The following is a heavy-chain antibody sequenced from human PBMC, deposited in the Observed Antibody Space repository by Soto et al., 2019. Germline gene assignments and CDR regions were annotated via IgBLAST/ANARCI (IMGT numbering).Heavy chain of an antibody. CDR3: AREGGAGYYDFWSGYYTHSQGMDX. J-gene: IGHJ6*02. V-gene: IGHV3-7*03. CDR2: IKKDGSEK. Sequence: GGSLRLSFAASGFTFSNCWMSWVRQAPGKGLEWVSNIKKDGSEKYYVDSVKVRFTISRDNYKKSLYLQMNSLRAEDTAVYYCAREGGAGYYDFWSGYYTHSQGMDXWGQVTTVTVS. CDR1: GFTFSNCW. D-gene: IGHD3-3*01.